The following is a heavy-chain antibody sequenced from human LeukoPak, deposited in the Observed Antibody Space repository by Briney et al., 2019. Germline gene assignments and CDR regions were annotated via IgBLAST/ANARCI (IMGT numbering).Heavy chain of an antibody. CDR2: INHSGST. Sequence: KTSETLSLTCAVYGGSFSGYYWSWIRQPPGKGLEWIGEINHSGSTNYNPSLKSRVTISVDTSKNQFSLKLSSVTAADTAVYYCARHGYCSGGSCYWDYWGQGTLVTVSS. V-gene: IGHV4-34*01. CDR1: GGSFSGYY. D-gene: IGHD2-15*01. CDR3: ARHGYCSGGSCYWDY. J-gene: IGHJ4*02.